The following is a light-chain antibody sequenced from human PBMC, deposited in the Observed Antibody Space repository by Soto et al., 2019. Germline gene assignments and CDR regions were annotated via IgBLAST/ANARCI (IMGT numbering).Light chain of an antibody. J-gene: IGKJ4*01. CDR1: QDISNY. CDR3: QNYYSAPLT. CDR2: AAS. V-gene: IGKV1-27*01. Sequence: DIQMTQSPSSLSASVGDRVTITCRASQDISNYLAWYQQKPGKAPKLLIYAASDLQSGVPSRFGGSGSGTDFTLIFSGLQPEDVATYYCQNYYSAPLTFGGGTKVEIK.